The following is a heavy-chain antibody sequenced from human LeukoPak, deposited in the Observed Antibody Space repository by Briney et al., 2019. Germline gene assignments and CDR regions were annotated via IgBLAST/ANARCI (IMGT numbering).Heavy chain of an antibody. CDR2: IYSSGST. Sequence: SETLSLTCSVSGGSINSYYWTWIRQPAGKGLEWIGRIYSSGSTNYKPSLKGRVTLSLDTSKNQFSLKLSSVTAADTAVYYCARDASGWSGDYFDYWGQGVLVTVSS. V-gene: IGHV4-4*07. J-gene: IGHJ4*02. CDR1: GGSINSYY. D-gene: IGHD6-19*01. CDR3: ARDASGWSGDYFDY.